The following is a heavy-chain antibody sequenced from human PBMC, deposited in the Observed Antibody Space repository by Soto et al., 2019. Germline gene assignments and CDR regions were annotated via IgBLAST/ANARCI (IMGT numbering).Heavy chain of an antibody. CDR2: ISYDGSHK. J-gene: IGHJ3*01. CDR3: ARKGDPTNWGAGNAFDV. Sequence: QVQLVESGGGVVQPGRSLRLSCAASGFTFTNYAIHWVRQAPGKGLEWVAVISYDGSHKYYADSVKGRFTISRDNSKHTVYLQRNSRRVDDTSVYYCARKGDPTNWGAGNAFDVWGQGTMVTVSS. D-gene: IGHD7-27*01. V-gene: IGHV3-30-3*01. CDR1: GFTFTNYA.